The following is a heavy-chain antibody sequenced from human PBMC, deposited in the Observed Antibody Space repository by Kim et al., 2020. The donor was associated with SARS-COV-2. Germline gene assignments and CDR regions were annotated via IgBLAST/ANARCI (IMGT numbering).Heavy chain of an antibody. CDR1: GFTFSSYA. J-gene: IGHJ4*02. V-gene: IGHV3-30*04. Sequence: GGSLRLSCAASGFTFSSYAMHWVRQAPGKGLEWVAVISYDGSNKYYADSVKGRFTISRDNSKNTLYLQMNSLRAEDTAVYYCARGVLYYDILTGYSHDYWGQGTLVTVSS. D-gene: IGHD3-9*01. CDR3: ARGVLYYDILTGYSHDY. CDR2: ISYDGSNK.